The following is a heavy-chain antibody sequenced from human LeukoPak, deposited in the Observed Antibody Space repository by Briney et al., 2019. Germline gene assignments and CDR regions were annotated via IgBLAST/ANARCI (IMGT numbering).Heavy chain of an antibody. J-gene: IGHJ4*02. V-gene: IGHV4-30-4*01. Sequence: SETLSLTCTVSGGSISSGDYYWSWIRRPPGKGLEWIGYIYYSGSTYYNPSLKSRVTISVDTSKNQFSLKLSSVTAADTAVYYCARDRSGALSFWGQGTLVTVSS. CDR3: ARDRSGALSF. CDR1: GGSISSGDYY. CDR2: IYYSGST. D-gene: IGHD3-16*02.